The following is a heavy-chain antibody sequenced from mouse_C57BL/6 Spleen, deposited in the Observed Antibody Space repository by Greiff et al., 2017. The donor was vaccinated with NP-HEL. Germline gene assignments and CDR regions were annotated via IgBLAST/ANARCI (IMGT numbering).Heavy chain of an antibody. J-gene: IGHJ2*01. CDR3: ARRASGVYFDY. CDR1: GFTFSSYT. V-gene: IGHV5-9*01. CDR2: ISGGGGNT. Sequence: EVKLVESGGGLVKPGGSLKLSCAASGFTFSSYTMSWVRQTPEKRLEWVATISGGGGNTYYPDSVKGRFTISRDNAKNTLYLQMSSLRSEDTALYYCARRASGVYFDYWGQGTTLTVSS.